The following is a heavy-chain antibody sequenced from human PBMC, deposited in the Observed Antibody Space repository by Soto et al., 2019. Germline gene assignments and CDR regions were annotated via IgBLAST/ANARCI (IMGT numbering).Heavy chain of an antibody. V-gene: IGHV1-18*01. D-gene: IGHD5-12*01. CDR2: ISPDNGNT. Sequence: QVQLVQSGGEVKKPGASVTVSCKASGYTFTIYGINWVRQAPGQGLEWMGWISPDNGNTNNAQKLQGRVTMTTDTSTSTAYMELRSLRSDDTAVYYCARALGYSGYAGMDVWGQGTTVTVSS. CDR1: GYTFTIYG. CDR3: ARALGYSGYAGMDV. J-gene: IGHJ6*02.